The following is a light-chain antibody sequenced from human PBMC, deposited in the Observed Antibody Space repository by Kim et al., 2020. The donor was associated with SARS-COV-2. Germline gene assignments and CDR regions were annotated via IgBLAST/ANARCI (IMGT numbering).Light chain of an antibody. V-gene: IGKV3-15*01. J-gene: IGKJ1*01. CDR1: QSVSDN. CDR2: GPS. Sequence: SPGERATLSCRASQSVSDNLAWYQQKPGQAPRLLIYGPSTRATGSPARFSGSGSGTEFTLTISSLQSEDIAVYYCQQYNDWPPWTFGQGTKVDIK. CDR3: QQYNDWPPWT.